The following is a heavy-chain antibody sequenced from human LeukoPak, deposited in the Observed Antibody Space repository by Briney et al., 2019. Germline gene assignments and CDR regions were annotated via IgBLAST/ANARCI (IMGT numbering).Heavy chain of an antibody. Sequence: GGSLRLSCAASGFSVSSNDMSWVRQAPGKGLEWVSLIHSGGTRYTDSVRGRFTISRDNSKNTLYLQMNSLRAEDTAMYYCASWYHIDYWGQGTLVTVSS. D-gene: IGHD2-2*01. CDR2: IHSGGTR. J-gene: IGHJ4*02. CDR3: ASWYHIDY. V-gene: IGHV3-53*01. CDR1: GFSVSSND.